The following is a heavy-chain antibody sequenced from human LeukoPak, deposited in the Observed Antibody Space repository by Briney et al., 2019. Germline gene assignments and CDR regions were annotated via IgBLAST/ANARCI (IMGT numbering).Heavy chain of an antibody. D-gene: IGHD6-19*01. CDR3: AHMRAVAHFDY. Sequence: SGPTLVQPTPTLTLTCTFSGFSLSASGAGVGWIRQPPVKALEWLTLIYWDDDKRYRPSLKNRLTITKDTSKNQVVLTMTNMDPVDTATYYCAHMRAVAHFDYWGQGTLVTVSS. CDR2: IYWDDDK. V-gene: IGHV2-5*02. CDR1: GFSLSASGAG. J-gene: IGHJ4*02.